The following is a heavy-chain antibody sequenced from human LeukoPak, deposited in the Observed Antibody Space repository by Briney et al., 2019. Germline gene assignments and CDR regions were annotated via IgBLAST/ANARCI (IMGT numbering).Heavy chain of an antibody. V-gene: IGHV3-30-3*01. CDR3: ARDPPSYYYDSSGYR. CDR2: ISYDGSNK. CDR1: GFTFSSYA. Sequence: GGSLRLSCAASGFTFSSYAMHWVRQAPGKGLEWVAVISYDGSNKYYADSVKGRFTISRDNSKNTLYLQMNSLRAEDTAVYYCARDPPSYYYDSSGYRWGQGTLVTVSS. D-gene: IGHD3-22*01. J-gene: IGHJ4*02.